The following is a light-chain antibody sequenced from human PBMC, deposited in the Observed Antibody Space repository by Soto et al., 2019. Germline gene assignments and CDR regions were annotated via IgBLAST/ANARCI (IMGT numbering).Light chain of an antibody. Sequence: EIVLTQSPATLSLSPGERATLSCRASESVSRSLAWYQQKPGQAPRLLFYDASNSATGIPARFSGSGSGTDFTLTISSLEPEDFAVYYCQQRYNWPLTFGGGTKVQIK. CDR3: QQRYNWPLT. CDR2: DAS. V-gene: IGKV3-11*01. CDR1: ESVSRS. J-gene: IGKJ4*01.